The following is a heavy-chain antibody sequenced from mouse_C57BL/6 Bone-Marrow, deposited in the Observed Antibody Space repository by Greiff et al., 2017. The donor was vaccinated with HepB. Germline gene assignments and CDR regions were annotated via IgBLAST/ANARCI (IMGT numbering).Heavy chain of an antibody. CDR2: IDPETGGT. CDR3: TRRELLGPFYLDY. J-gene: IGHJ2*01. V-gene: IGHV1-15*01. CDR1: GYTFTDYE. Sequence: VQLQQSGAELVRPGASVTLSCKASGYTFTDYEMHWVKQTPVHGLEWIGAIDPETGGTAYNQKFKGKAILTADKSSSTAYMELRSLTSEDSAVYYCTRRELLGPFYLDYWGQGTTLTVSS.